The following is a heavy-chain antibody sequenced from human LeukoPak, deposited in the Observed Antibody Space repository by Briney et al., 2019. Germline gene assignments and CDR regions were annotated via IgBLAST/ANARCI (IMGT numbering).Heavy chain of an antibody. J-gene: IGHJ6*02. V-gene: IGHV3-30*03. CDR3: ARVAVAGGYHYYGMDV. CDR1: GFTFSSYT. D-gene: IGHD6-19*01. Sequence: GGSLTLSCAASGFTFSSYTMTWVRQAPGKGLEWVAVISYDGSNKFYADSVKGRFTISRDTSMKTLYLQMNSLRAEDTAVYYCARVAVAGGYHYYGMDVWGQGTTVTVSS. CDR2: ISYDGSNK.